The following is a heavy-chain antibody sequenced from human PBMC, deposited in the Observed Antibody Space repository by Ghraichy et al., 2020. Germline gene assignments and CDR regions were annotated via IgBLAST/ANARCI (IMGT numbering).Heavy chain of an antibody. CDR3: ARRRMTTVTTSSKYYFDY. CDR1: GGSISSSSYY. D-gene: IGHD4-17*01. CDR2: IYYSGST. Sequence: SETLSLTCTVSGGSISSSSYYWGWIRQPPGKGLEWIGSIYYSGSTYYNPSLKSRVTISVDTSKNQFSLKLSSVTAADTAVYYCARRRMTTVTTSSKYYFDYWGQGTLVTVSS. V-gene: IGHV4-39*07. J-gene: IGHJ4*02.